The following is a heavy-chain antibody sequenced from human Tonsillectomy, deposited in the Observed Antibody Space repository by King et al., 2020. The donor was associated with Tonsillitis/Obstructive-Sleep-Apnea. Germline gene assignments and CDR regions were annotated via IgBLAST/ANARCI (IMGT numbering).Heavy chain of an antibody. CDR3: ARAPDYDFWSGYFYYYYMDV. V-gene: IGHV3-66*01. Sequence: DVQLVESGGGLVQPGGSLRLSCAASGFTVSSNYMSWVRQAPGKGLEWVSVIYSGGSTYYADSVKGRFSISRDNSKNTLYLQMNSLRAEDTAVYYCARAPDYDFWSGYFYYYYMDVWGKGTTVTVSS. J-gene: IGHJ6*03. CDR1: GFTVSSNY. CDR2: IYSGGST. D-gene: IGHD3-3*01.